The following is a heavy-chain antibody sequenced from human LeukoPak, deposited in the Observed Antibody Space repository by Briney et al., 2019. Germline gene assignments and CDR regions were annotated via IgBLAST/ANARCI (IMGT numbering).Heavy chain of an antibody. D-gene: IGHD3-22*01. CDR2: IHHSGST. CDR3: ASRDVLVNY. J-gene: IGHJ4*02. CDR1: GGSFSGYY. Sequence: SETLSLTCAVYGGSFSGYYWSWIRPPPGKGPEWIGEIHHSGSTNYNPSLKCRFTMSVETSKTQFSWKLSSVTAADTAVYYCASRDVLVNYSGQGTLVTVSA. V-gene: IGHV4-34*01.